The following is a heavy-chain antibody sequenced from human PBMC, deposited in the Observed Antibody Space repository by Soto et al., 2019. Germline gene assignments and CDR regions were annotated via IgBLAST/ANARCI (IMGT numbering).Heavy chain of an antibody. D-gene: IGHD1-7*01. Sequence: SVKVSCKASGGTFSSYAISWVRQAPGQGLEWMGGIIPIFGTANYAQKFQGRVTITADESTSTAYMELSSLRSEDTAVYYCERGLELRYGMDVWGQGTTVTVSS. CDR2: IIPIFGTA. V-gene: IGHV1-69*13. CDR3: ERGLELRYGMDV. J-gene: IGHJ6*02. CDR1: GGTFSSYA.